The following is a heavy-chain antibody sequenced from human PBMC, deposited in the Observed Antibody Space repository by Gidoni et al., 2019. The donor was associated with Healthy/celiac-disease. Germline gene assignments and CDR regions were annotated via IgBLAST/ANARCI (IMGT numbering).Heavy chain of an antibody. D-gene: IGHD4-17*01. CDR1: GGTFSSYA. CDR2: IIPIFGTE. CDR3: ASLDYAESYYYYGMDV. Sequence: HVQLVQSGAEVKKPGSSVMVSCKASGGTFSSYAISWVRQAPGQGLEWMGGIIPIFGTENYAQKCQGRVTITAEESTSTAYMELSSLRSEDTAVYYCASLDYAESYYYYGMDVWGQGTTVTVSS. V-gene: IGHV1-69*01. J-gene: IGHJ6*02.